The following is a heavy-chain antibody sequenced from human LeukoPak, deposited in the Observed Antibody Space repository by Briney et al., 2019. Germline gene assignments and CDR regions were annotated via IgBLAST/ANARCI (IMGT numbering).Heavy chain of an antibody. CDR3: ARDQGQQLGYYYYYYGMDV. CDR2: IKADGSGK. Sequence: GGSLRLSCVASGFTFSSSWMTWVRQALGMGLERVANIKADGSGKYYVDSVRGRFSISRDNAKNSLYLELNSLRAEDTGVYYCARDQGQQLGYYYYYYGMDVWGQGTTVTVSS. V-gene: IGHV3-7*01. J-gene: IGHJ6*02. D-gene: IGHD6-13*01. CDR1: GFTFSSSW.